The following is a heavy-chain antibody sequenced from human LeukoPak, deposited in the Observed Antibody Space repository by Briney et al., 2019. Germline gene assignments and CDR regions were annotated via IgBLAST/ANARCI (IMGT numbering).Heavy chain of an antibody. CDR2: ISAYNGNT. V-gene: IGHV1-18*01. J-gene: IGHJ4*02. Sequence: ASVKVSCKASGYTFTSYGISWVRQAPGQGLEWMGWISAYNGNTNYAQKLQGRVTMTTDTSTSTAYMELRSLGSDDTAVYYCATGKYYDILTGYYEDLRYWGQGTLVTVSS. CDR3: ATGKYYDILTGYYEDLRY. CDR1: GYTFTSYG. D-gene: IGHD3-9*01.